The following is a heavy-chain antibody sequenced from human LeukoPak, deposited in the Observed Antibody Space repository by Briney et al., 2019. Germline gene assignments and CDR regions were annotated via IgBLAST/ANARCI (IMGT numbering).Heavy chain of an antibody. CDR1: GFTFSSYW. Sequence: PGGSLRLSCAASGFTFSSYWMSWVRQTPGRGLEWVASIKQDGNEKYYVDSVKGRFTISRDNAKNSLYLQMNSLRTEDTAVYYCARDCSSASCYNPFDYWGQGTLVTVSS. D-gene: IGHD2-2*02. CDR3: ARDCSSASCYNPFDY. V-gene: IGHV3-7*05. CDR2: IKQDGNEK. J-gene: IGHJ4*02.